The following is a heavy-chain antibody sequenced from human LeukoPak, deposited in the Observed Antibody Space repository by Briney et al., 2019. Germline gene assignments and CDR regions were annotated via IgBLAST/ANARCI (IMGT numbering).Heavy chain of an antibody. CDR1: GLAFSSYA. D-gene: IGHD5-12*01. Sequence: PGGSLRLSCAASGLAFSSYAMTWVRQPPGKGLEWVSAISGSGGSTYYADSVKGRFTISRDNSKNTLYLQMNSLRAEDTAVYYCAKHSGHDSIYYHMDVWGKGTTVTVSS. CDR3: AKHSGHDSIYYHMDV. CDR2: ISGSGGST. J-gene: IGHJ6*03. V-gene: IGHV3-23*01.